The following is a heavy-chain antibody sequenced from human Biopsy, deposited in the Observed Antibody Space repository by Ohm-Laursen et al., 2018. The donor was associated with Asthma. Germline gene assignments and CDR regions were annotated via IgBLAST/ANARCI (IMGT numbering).Heavy chain of an antibody. D-gene: IGHD1-26*01. V-gene: IGHV3-21*01. CDR2: ITDTSRYI. CDR1: GFTFSHYN. CDR3: AKDVFPGWELRRGPDY. Sequence: SLRLSCTASGFTFSHYNMNWVRQAPGKGLEWVSSITDTSRYIKYADSVKGRFTISRDNSRNTLHLQMNSLRAEDTAVYYCAKDVFPGWELRRGPDYWGQGTLVPVPS. J-gene: IGHJ4*02.